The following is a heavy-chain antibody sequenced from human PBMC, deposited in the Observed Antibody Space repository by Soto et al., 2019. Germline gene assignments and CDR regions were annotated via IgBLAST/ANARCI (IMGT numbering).Heavy chain of an antibody. CDR2: ISPSSGVT. J-gene: IGHJ4*02. CDR1: GYTFTSYG. V-gene: IGHV1-18*01. Sequence: QVQLVQSEGEVRQPGASVKVSCRASGYTFTSYGIIWVRQAPGQGLEWMGYISPSSGVTRYAQNLQGRVTLXTDTXXXXXXXXXXXXXXXXXXXXXXXXXXXXXXXXXXXFDYWGLGALVTVSS. CDR3: XXXXXXXXXXXXXFDY.